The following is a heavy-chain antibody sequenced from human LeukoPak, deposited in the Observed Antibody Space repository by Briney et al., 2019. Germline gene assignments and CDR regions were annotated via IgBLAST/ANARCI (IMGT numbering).Heavy chain of an antibody. Sequence: GGSLRLSCAGSGFTFSSYAMSWVRQAPGKGLEWVSSISSSSSYIYYADSVKGRFTISRDNAKNSLYLQMNSLRAEDTAVYYCARYSSSWHPFLAWWGQGTLVTVSS. CDR2: ISSSSSYI. CDR3: ARYSSSWHPFLAW. V-gene: IGHV3-21*01. J-gene: IGHJ4*02. CDR1: GFTFSSYA. D-gene: IGHD6-13*01.